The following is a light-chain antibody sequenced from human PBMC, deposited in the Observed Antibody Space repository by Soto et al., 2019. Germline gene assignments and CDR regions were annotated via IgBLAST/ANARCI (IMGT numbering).Light chain of an antibody. CDR3: QQYGSSYPWT. V-gene: IGKV3-20*01. CDR1: QSVSSNY. Sequence: SPGTLSLSPGERATLSFRASQSVSSNYLAWYQQKPGQAPRLLIYGASSRATGIPDRFSGSGSGTDFTLTIRRLEPEDFAVYYCQQYGSSYPWTFGQGTKVDI. CDR2: GAS. J-gene: IGKJ1*01.